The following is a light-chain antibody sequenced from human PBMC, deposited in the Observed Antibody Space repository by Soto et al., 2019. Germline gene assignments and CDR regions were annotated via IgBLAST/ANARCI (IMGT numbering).Light chain of an antibody. CDR2: LGS. J-gene: IGKJ2*02. V-gene: IGKV2-28*01. CDR1: QSLLHTNGYTY. CDR3: MQALQTPWT. Sequence: DIVMTHSPLSLPVTPEEPDSISCRSGQSLLHTNGYTYLDWYLQKLGQSPQLLNYLGSTRASGVPDRFSGSGSGTDCTLKIIRVEAEDVGVYYCMQALQTPWTFGEGTKLEIK.